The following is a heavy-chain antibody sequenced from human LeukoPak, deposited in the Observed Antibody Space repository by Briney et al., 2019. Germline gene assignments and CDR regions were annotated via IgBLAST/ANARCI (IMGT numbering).Heavy chain of an antibody. CDR3: ARSRITMVRGVFNWFDR. Sequence: SVTVSCKASGYTFTGYYMHWVRQAPGQGLEWMGWIYPNSGGTNYAQKFQGRVTMTRDTSISTAYMELSRLRSDDTAVYYWARSRITMVRGVFNWFDRWGQGTLATASS. J-gene: IGHJ5*02. CDR2: IYPNSGGT. CDR1: GYTFTGYY. D-gene: IGHD3-10*01. V-gene: IGHV1-2*02.